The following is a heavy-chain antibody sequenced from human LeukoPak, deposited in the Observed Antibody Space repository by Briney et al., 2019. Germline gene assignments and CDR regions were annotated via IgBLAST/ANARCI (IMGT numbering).Heavy chain of an antibody. CDR3: VVVVEPPDSDGFDV. CDR2: INADGSTA. Sequence: PGGSLRLSCAASGFTFGDSWVHWFGQPPGRGLVWVSLINADGSTATYADSVKGRFTISRDNARNTLSLQMNSLTIEDTAVYYCVVVVEPPDSDGFDVWGQGTMITVSS. J-gene: IGHJ3*01. D-gene: IGHD1-14*01. CDR1: GFTFGDSW. V-gene: IGHV3-74*01.